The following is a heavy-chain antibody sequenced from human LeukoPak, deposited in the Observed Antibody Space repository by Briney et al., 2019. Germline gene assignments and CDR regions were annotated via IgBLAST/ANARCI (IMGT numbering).Heavy chain of an antibody. CDR3: ARVDSAMARPFDY. J-gene: IGHJ4*02. V-gene: IGHV5-51*01. CDR1: GSLFATYW. Sequence: GESLKISCKVSGSLFATYWIAWVRQMPGKGLEWMGMIYPGDSDTRYSPSFQGQVTMSADKSITTAYLQWGSLKASDTAMYYCARVDSAMARPFDYWGRGTLVTVSS. D-gene: IGHD5-18*01. CDR2: IYPGDSDT.